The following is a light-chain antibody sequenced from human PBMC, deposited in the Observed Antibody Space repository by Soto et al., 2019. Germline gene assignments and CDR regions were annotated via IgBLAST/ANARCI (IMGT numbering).Light chain of an antibody. V-gene: IGKV3-15*01. CDR1: QTVSSN. Sequence: EIVMTQYPATLSVSPGERATLSCRASQTVSSNLAWYQQKPGQAPRLLIYGASTRATGIPARFSGSGSGTEFTLTISSLESEDFAVYFCQQYNNWPPYTFGQGTKVDIK. CDR3: QQYNNWPPYT. J-gene: IGKJ2*01. CDR2: GAS.